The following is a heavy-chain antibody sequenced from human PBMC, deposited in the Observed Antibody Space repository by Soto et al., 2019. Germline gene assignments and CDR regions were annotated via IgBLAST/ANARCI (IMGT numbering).Heavy chain of an antibody. D-gene: IGHD3-22*01. CDR2: ISYDGSNK. V-gene: IGHV3-30*18. CDR3: AKDDSSGYYPGYFDY. Sequence: PGGSQRLSCAASGFTFSSYGMHWVRQAPGKGLEWVAVISYDGSNKYYADSVKGRFTISRDNSKNTLYLQMNSLRAEDTAVYYCAKDDSSGYYPGYFDYWXQGTLVTVSS. CDR1: GFTFSSYG. J-gene: IGHJ4*02.